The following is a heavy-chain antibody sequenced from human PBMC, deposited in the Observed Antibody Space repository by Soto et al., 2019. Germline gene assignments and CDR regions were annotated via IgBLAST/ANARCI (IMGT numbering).Heavy chain of an antibody. Sequence: ASVKVSCKASGYTFTSYAMHWVRQAPGQRLEWMGWINAGNGNTKYSQKFQGRVTITRDTSTSTVYMELSSLRSEDTAVYYCARDKIPYCISTSCSNYSFDYWGQGTLVTVSS. CDR1: GYTFTSYA. CDR3: ARDKIPYCISTSCSNYSFDY. V-gene: IGHV1-3*01. J-gene: IGHJ4*02. CDR2: INAGNGNT. D-gene: IGHD2-2*01.